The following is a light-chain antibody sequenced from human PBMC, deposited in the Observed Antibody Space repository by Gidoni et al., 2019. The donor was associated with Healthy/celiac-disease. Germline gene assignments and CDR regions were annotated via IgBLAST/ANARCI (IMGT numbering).Light chain of an antibody. V-gene: IGKV3-15*01. Sequence: EIVMTQSLATLSVSPGERATLSCRASQSVSSNLAWYQQKPGQASRLLIYGASTRATGIPARFSGSGSGTEFTLTISSLQSEDFAVYYCQHYNNWPPVTFGGGTKVEIK. CDR2: GAS. CDR3: QHYNNWPPVT. CDR1: QSVSSN. J-gene: IGKJ4*01.